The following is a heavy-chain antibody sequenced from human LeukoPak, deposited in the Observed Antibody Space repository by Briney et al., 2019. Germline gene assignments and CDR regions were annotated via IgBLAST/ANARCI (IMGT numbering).Heavy chain of an antibody. CDR3: ARPAPIAAAGRYAFDI. V-gene: IGHV1-18*01. D-gene: IGHD6-13*01. CDR1: GYTFTSYG. CDR2: ISAYNGNT. J-gene: IGHJ3*02. Sequence: GASVKVSCKASGYTFTSYGISWVRQAPGQGLEWMGWISAYNGNTNYAQKLQGRVTMTTDTSTSTAYMELSSLRSEDTAVYYCARPAPIAAAGRYAFDIWGQGTMVTVSS.